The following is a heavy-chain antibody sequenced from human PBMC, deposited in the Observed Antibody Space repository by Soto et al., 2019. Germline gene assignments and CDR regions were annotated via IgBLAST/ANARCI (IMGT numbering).Heavy chain of an antibody. D-gene: IGHD3-3*01. CDR2: IDFRSNSI. Sequence: PGGSLRLSCAASGFSFSDYYMSWIRQAPGKGLEWVSYIDFRSNSIYYADSVKGRFTISRDNAKNSLYLQMNSLRAEDTAVYYCSRDIEPPRLFFADRGQGTLVTIAS. J-gene: IGHJ1*01. V-gene: IGHV3-11*01. CDR1: GFSFSDYY. CDR3: SRDIEPPRLFFAD.